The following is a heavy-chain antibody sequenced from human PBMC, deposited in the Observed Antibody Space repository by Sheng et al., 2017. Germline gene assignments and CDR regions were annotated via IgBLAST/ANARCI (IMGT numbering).Heavy chain of an antibody. CDR2: ISGYTGDT. V-gene: IGHV1-18*01. D-gene: IGHD6-13*01. CDR1: GYTFTSYG. Sequence: QVQLEQSGSEVKKPGASVKVSCKASGYTFTSYGIGWLRQAPGQGLEWMGWISGYTGDTKYAQNVQGRVTMTTDTSTSTAYMELRSLRSDDTAVYYCARSPAAGPYNWFDPWGQGTLVTVSS. CDR3: ARSPAAGPYNWFDP. J-gene: IGHJ5*02.